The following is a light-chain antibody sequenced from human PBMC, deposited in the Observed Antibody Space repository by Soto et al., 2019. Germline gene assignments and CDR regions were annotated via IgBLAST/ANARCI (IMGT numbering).Light chain of an antibody. V-gene: IGKV3-20*01. CDR3: QQYGSSRT. CDR1: QSISSSY. J-gene: IGKJ1*01. Sequence: DIFLTPSPFTLSLTPVAIATLSCRASQSISSSYLAWYQQKPGQAPRLLTYGASSRATGIPDRFSGSGSGTDFTLTISRLEPEDFAVYYCQQYGSSRTFGQGTKVDI. CDR2: GAS.